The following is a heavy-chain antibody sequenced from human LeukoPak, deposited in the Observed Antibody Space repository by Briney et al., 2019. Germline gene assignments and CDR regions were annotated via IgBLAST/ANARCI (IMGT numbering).Heavy chain of an antibody. CDR1: GFTFSSYG. J-gene: IGHJ4*02. CDR2: IHFDGSQK. D-gene: IGHD3-9*01. CDR3: ARDLRGSIVRYFDY. V-gene: IGHV3-30*02. Sequence: GGSLRLSCAASGFTFSSYGMHWVRQAPGKGLEWVAFIHFDGSQKYNADSVRGRFTISRDNSQNTLFLQVNSLRAEDTAVYYCARDLRGSIVRYFDYWGQGTLVTVSS.